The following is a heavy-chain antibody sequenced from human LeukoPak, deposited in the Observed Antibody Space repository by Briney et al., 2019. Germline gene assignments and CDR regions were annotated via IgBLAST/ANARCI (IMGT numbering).Heavy chain of an antibody. D-gene: IGHD4-17*01. V-gene: IGHV4-38-2*02. CDR2: IYHSGST. CDR1: GYSIGSGYY. J-gene: IGHJ4*02. Sequence: SETLSLTCAVSGYSIGSGYYWGWIRQPPGKGLEWIGSIYHSGSTYYNPSLKSRVTISVDTSKNQFSLKLSSVTAADTAVYYCARDRDYGDWYDYWGQGTLVTVSS. CDR3: ARDRDYGDWYDY.